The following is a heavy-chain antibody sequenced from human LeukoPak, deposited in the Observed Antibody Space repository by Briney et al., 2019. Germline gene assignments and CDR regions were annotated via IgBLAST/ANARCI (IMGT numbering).Heavy chain of an antibody. CDR2: ISGSGGST. D-gene: IGHD1-26*01. Sequence: QPGGSLRLSCAASGFTFSSYAMSWVRQAPGKGLEWVSAISGSGGSTYYADSVKGRFTVSRDNSKNTLYPQMNSLRAEDTAVYYCAKDVGLKPSGPFDYWGQGTLVTVSS. CDR3: AKDVGLKPSGPFDY. J-gene: IGHJ4*02. V-gene: IGHV3-23*01. CDR1: GFTFSSYA.